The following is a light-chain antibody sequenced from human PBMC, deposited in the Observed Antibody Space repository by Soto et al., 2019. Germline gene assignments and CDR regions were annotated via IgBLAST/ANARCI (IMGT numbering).Light chain of an antibody. CDR2: SNN. CDR1: SSNIGSNT. J-gene: IGLJ1*01. Sequence: QSVLTQPPSASGTPGQRVTISCSGRSSNIGSNTVNWYQQLPGTAPKLLIYSNNQRPSGVPDRFSGSKSGTSASLAISGLQSEDEADYYCAAWDDSLNGYVFGTGTKVT. CDR3: AAWDDSLNGYV. V-gene: IGLV1-44*01.